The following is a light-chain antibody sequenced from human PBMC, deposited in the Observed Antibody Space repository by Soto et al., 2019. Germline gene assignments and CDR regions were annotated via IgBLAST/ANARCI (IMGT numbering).Light chain of an antibody. CDR3: AAWDGSLYGPV. V-gene: IGLV1-44*01. CDR2: TNN. Sequence: QSVLTQPPSASGTPGQRVTISCSGSRSNIGSNPVIWYQQLPGTAPRLLMFTNNQPPSGVPDRFSGSKSGTSASLAICGLQSEDEADYYCAAWDGSLYGPVFGGGTKVTVL. J-gene: IGLJ3*02. CDR1: RSNIGSNP.